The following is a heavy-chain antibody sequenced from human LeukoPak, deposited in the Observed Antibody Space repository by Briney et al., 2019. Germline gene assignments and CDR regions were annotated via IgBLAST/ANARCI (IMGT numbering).Heavy chain of an antibody. Sequence: PSETLSLTCTVSGGSISSYYWSWIRQPAGKGLEWIGRIYTSGSTNYNPSLKSRVTMSVDTSKNQFSLKLSSVTAADTAVYYCARSTEWSRFFHYYYYMDVWGKGTTVTVSS. CDR1: GGSISSYY. CDR2: IYTSGST. CDR3: ARSTEWSRFFHYYYYMDV. J-gene: IGHJ6*03. D-gene: IGHD1-14*01. V-gene: IGHV4-4*07.